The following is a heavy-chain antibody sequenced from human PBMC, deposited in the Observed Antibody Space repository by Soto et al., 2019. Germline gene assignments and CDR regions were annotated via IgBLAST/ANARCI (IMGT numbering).Heavy chain of an antibody. V-gene: IGHV5-10-1*01. J-gene: IGHJ6*02. CDR2: IDPSDSYT. Sequence: PGESLKISCKGSGYSFTSYWISWVRQMPGKGLEWMGRIDPSDSYTNYSPSFQGHVTISADKSISTAYLQWSSLKASDTAMYYCASHISIRDFSPYGMDVWGQGTTVTVS. D-gene: IGHD3-3*01. CDR1: GYSFTSYW. CDR3: ASHISIRDFSPYGMDV.